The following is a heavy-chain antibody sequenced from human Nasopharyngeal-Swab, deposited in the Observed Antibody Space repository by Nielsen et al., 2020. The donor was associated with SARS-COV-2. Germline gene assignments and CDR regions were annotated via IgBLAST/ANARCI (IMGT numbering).Heavy chain of an antibody. D-gene: IGHD3-16*01. CDR3: ARGLNGGH. Sequence: SDTLSLTCAVYGGSFRGYYWSWIRQPPGKGLEWIGEINHSGSTNYNPSLKSRVTISVDTSKNQFSLKLSSVTAADTAVYYCARGLNGGHWGQGTLVTVSS. J-gene: IGHJ4*02. V-gene: IGHV4-34*01. CDR2: INHSGST. CDR1: GGSFRGYY.